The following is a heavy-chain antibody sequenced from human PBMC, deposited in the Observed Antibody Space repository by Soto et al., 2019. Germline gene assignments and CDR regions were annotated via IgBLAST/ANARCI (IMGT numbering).Heavy chain of an antibody. J-gene: IGHJ6*02. CDR2: IIPIFGTA. V-gene: IGHV1-69*12. CDR1: GGTFSSYA. CDR3: ARDRGYSSPEGYSYYGMDV. D-gene: IGHD5-18*01. Sequence: QVQLVQSGAEVKKPGSSVKVSCKASGGTFSSYAISWVRQAPGQGLEWMGGIIPIFGTANYAQKFQGRVTITGDESTSTGSMELSSRRSEDTAVYYCARDRGYSSPEGYSYYGMDVWGQGTTVTVSS.